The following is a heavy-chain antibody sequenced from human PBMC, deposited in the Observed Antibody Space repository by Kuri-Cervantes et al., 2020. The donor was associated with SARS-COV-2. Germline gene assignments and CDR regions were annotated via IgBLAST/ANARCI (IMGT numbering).Heavy chain of an antibody. J-gene: IGHJ2*01. V-gene: IGHV3-13*04. CDR1: GFTFSSYA. Sequence: GGSLRLSCAAFGFTFSSYAMSWVRQTPGKGLEWVSTISGTAGDTYYPGSVKGRFTISRENAKNSLYLQMNSLRAGDTAVYYCARGYYDSSGYPLGWYFDLWGRGTLVTVSS. CDR3: ARGYYDSSGYPLGWYFDL. D-gene: IGHD3-22*01. CDR2: ISGTAGDT.